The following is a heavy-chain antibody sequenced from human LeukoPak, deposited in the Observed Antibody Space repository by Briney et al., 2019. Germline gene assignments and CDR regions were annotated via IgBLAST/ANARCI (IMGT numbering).Heavy chain of an antibody. Sequence: GGSLRLSCAASGFTFSSYSMNWVRQAPGKGLEWVSYISSSSSTIYYADSVKGRFTISRDNAKNSLYLQMSSLRDEDTAVYYCARGRDPIADWGQGTLVTVSS. CDR2: ISSSSSTI. V-gene: IGHV3-48*02. CDR1: GFTFSSYS. CDR3: ARGRDPIAD. J-gene: IGHJ4*02. D-gene: IGHD2-21*01.